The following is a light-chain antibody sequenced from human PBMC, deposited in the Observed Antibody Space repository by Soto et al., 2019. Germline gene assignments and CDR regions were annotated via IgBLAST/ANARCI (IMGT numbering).Light chain of an antibody. CDR3: AAWDDSLSAWV. CDR1: SSNIGSDY. J-gene: IGLJ3*02. Sequence: QAVVTQPPSASGTPGQRVTISCSGSSSNIGSDYVYWFQQLPGTAPKLLIYSNDQRPSGVPGRFTGSKSGTSASLAISGLRSEDEADYHCAAWDDSLSAWVFGGGTKVTVL. V-gene: IGLV1-47*02. CDR2: SND.